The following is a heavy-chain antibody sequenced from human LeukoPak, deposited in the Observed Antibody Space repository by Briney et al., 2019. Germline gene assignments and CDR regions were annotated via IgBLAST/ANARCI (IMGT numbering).Heavy chain of an antibody. CDR3: ARRGIVYGNDDAFDI. CDR1: GYSFTSYW. CDR2: IYPGDSDT. J-gene: IGHJ3*02. D-gene: IGHD1-26*01. Sequence: RGESLQISCKGSGYSFTSYWIGWVRQVPGKGLEWMGIIYPGDSDTRYSPSFQGQVTISADKSISTAYLQWNSLKASDTAMYYCARRGIVYGNDDAFDIWGQGTMVTVSS. V-gene: IGHV5-51*01.